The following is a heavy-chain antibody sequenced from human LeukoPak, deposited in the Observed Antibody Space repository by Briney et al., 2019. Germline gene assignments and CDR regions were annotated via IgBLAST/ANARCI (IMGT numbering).Heavy chain of an antibody. CDR2: IYYSGST. J-gene: IGHJ5*02. D-gene: IGHD6-19*01. CDR1: GGSISSYY. V-gene: IGHV4-59*08. CDR3: ARGSGRDWFDP. Sequence: TETLSLTCTVSGGSISSYYWSWIRQPPGKGLEWIGYIYYSGSTNYNPSLKSRVTISVDTSKNQFSLKLSSVTAADTAVYYCARGSGRDWFDPWGQGTLVTASS.